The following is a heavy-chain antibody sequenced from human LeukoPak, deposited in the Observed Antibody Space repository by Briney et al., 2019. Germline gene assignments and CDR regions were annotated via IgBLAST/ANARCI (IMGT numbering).Heavy chain of an antibody. CDR1: GGSISSYY. D-gene: IGHD5-12*01. CDR3: ATYSGGHIDY. Sequence: SETLSLTCTVSGGSISSYYWSWIRQPPGKGLEWMGYIYYSGSTNYNPSLKSRVTMSVDTSKNQFSLKLSSVTAADTAVYYCATYSGGHIDYWGQGSLVTVSS. V-gene: IGHV4-59*01. CDR2: IYYSGST. J-gene: IGHJ4*02.